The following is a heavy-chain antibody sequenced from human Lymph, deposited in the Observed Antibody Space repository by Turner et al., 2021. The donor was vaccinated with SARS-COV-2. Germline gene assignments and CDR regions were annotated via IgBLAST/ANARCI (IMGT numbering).Heavy chain of an antibody. CDR3: AKNEMAMIVVVITLFDY. V-gene: IGHV3-23*01. CDR1: GFTFSSYA. J-gene: IGHJ4*02. Sequence: EVQLLESGVGLVQPGGSLRLSCAASGFTFSSYAISWVRQAPGKGLQWVSTIGGSGGSTYYADSVKGRFTISRDKSKNTLYLQMNSLRAEDTAVYYCAKNEMAMIVVVITLFDYWGQGTLVTVSS. CDR2: IGGSGGST. D-gene: IGHD3-22*01.